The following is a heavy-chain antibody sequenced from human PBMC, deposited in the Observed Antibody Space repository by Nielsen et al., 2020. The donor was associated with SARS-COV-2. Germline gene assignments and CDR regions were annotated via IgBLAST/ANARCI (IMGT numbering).Heavy chain of an antibody. CDR2: IYYSGIT. CDR3: ARVTAMGYYFDY. Sequence: PGKGLEWIGYIYYSGITNYNPSLKSRVTISVDTSKNQFSLKLSSVTAADTAVYYCARVTAMGYYFDYWGQGTLVTVSS. D-gene: IGHD5-18*01. J-gene: IGHJ4*02. V-gene: IGHV4-59*08.